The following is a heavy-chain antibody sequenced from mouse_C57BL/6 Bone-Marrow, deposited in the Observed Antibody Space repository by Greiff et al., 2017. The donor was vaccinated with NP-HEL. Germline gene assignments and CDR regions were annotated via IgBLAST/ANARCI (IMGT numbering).Heavy chain of an antibody. Sequence: QVQLQQSGAELVKPGASVKISCKASGYAFSSYWMNWVKPRPGKGLEWIGQIYPGDGDTNYNGKFKGKATLTADKSSSTAYMQLSSLTAEDSAVYFCATLLLLKGVWGTGTTVTVSS. D-gene: IGHD1-1*01. CDR2: IYPGDGDT. CDR1: GYAFSSYW. CDR3: ATLLLLKGV. V-gene: IGHV1-80*01. J-gene: IGHJ1*03.